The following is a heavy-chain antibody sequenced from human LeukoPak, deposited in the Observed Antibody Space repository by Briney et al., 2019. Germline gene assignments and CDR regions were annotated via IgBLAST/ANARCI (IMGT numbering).Heavy chain of an antibody. Sequence: GGSLRLSCAASGFTFSSYSMNWVRQAPGKGLEWVSSISSSSSYIYYADSVKGRFTISRDNAKNSLYLQMNSLRAEDTAVYYCARDEYSGSCLGAFDIWGQGTMVTVSS. D-gene: IGHD1-26*01. CDR2: ISSSSSYI. CDR3: ARDEYSGSCLGAFDI. V-gene: IGHV3-21*01. J-gene: IGHJ3*02. CDR1: GFTFSSYS.